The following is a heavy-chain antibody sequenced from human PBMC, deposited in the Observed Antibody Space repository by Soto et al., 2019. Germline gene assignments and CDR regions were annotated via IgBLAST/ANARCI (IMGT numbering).Heavy chain of an antibody. CDR3: AREVVPILYHWYYGMDV. CDR2: INPNSGGT. Sequence: ASVKVSCKASGYTFTGYYMHWVRQAPGQGLEWMGWINPNSGGTNYAQKFQGRVTMTRDTSISTAYMELSRLRSDDTAVYYCAREVVPILYHWYYGMDVLGPRNTVAVS. CDR1: GYTFTGYY. D-gene: IGHD2-15*01. J-gene: IGHJ6*02. V-gene: IGHV1-2*02.